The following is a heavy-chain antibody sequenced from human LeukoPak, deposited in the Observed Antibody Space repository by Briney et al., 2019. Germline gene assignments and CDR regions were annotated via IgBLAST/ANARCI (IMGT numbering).Heavy chain of an antibody. D-gene: IGHD1-1*01. CDR1: GGSISSGGYS. J-gene: IGHJ5*02. CDR3: ARERERGTGINWFDP. CDR2: IYHSGST. Sequence: SETLSLTCAVSGGSISSGGYSWSWIRQPPGKGLEWIGYIYHSGSTYYNPSLKSRVTISVDRSKNQFSLKLSSVTAADTAVYYCARERERGTGINWFDPWGQGTLVTVSS. V-gene: IGHV4-30-2*01.